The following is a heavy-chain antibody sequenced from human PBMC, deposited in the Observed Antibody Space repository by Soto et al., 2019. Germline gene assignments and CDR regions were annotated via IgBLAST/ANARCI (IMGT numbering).Heavy chain of an antibody. D-gene: IGHD5-12*01. CDR1: GIGFSSYG. CDR3: VNGRYSGSQNLGFSDLDH. CDR2: ISSDGNNK. J-gene: IGHJ5*02. Sequence: QVQLEESGGGVVQPGRSLRLSCAATGIGFSSYGMHWVRQAPGKGLEWMAAISSDGNNKYYAESVKGRFTISRDNSKNTLYLQMDSLTVEDTAVYYCVNGRYSGSQNLGFSDLDHWGRGTLVPVSS. V-gene: IGHV3-30*03.